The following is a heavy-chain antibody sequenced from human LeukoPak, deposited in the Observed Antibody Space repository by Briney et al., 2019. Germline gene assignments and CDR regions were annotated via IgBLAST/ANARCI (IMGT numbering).Heavy chain of an antibody. CDR3: AKALLWFGESPFDY. CDR1: GFTFSSYS. J-gene: IGHJ4*02. CDR2: ISSSSSYI. D-gene: IGHD3-10*01. Sequence: GGSLRLSCAASGFTFSSYSMNWVRQAPGKGLEWVSSISSSSSYIYYADSVKGRFTISRDNAKNSLYLQMNSLRAEDTAVYYCAKALLWFGESPFDYWGQGTLVTVSS. V-gene: IGHV3-21*01.